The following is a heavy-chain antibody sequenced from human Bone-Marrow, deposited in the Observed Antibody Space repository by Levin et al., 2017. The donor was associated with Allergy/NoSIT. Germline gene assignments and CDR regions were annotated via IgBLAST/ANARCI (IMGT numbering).Heavy chain of an antibody. CDR2: ISHGGNEK. CDR1: GFAFSSFG. CDR3: AKDRVTFGGSLVRSGYFDN. J-gene: IGHJ4*02. Sequence: QAGGSLRLSCAASGFAFSSFGLHWVRQAPGKGLEWVAFISHGGNEKYFADSVRGRFSISRDNSKKTLYLQMNSLRGDDTAVYFCAKDRVTFGGSLVRSGYFDNWGQGTLVTVSS. V-gene: IGHV3-30*18. D-gene: IGHD3-16*01.